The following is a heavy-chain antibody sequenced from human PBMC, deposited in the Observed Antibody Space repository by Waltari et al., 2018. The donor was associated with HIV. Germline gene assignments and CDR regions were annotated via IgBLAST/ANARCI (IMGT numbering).Heavy chain of an antibody. Sequence: QVQLQQWGAGLLKPSETLSLTCAVYGGSFSGYYWSWIRQPPGKGLEWIGEINHSGSTNYNPSLKSRVTISVDTSKNQFSLKLSSVTAADTAVYYCASALQLWVDAFDIWGQGTMVTVSS. V-gene: IGHV4-34*01. CDR3: ASALQLWVDAFDI. J-gene: IGHJ3*02. CDR2: INHSGST. CDR1: GGSFSGYY. D-gene: IGHD5-18*01.